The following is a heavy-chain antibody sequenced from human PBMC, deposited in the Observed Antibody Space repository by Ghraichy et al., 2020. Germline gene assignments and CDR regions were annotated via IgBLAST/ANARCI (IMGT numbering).Heavy chain of an antibody. CDR1: GFAVSNNY. CDR2: IYISGFT. J-gene: IGHJ4*02. D-gene: IGHD6-19*01. Sequence: GALRLSCAVSGFAVSNNYMNWVRQAPGKGLEWVSVIYISGFTDYADSVKGRFTISRDNSKNTLYLQMNSLRAEDTAVYYCASKGSSGWSLDYWGQGTLVTVSS. CDR3: ASKGSSGWSLDY. V-gene: IGHV3-53*01.